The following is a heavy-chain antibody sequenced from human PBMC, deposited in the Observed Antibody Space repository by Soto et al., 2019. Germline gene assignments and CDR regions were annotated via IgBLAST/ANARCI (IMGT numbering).Heavy chain of an antibody. D-gene: IGHD6-19*01. CDR2: IIPIFGTA. CDR3: GRAGADPNYYSSYGRDA. J-gene: IGHJ6*02. CDR1: GGTFSSYA. V-gene: IGHV1-69*06. Sequence: QVQLVQSGAEVKKPGSSVKVSCKASGGTFSSYAISWVRQAPGQGLEWMGGIIPIFGTANYAQKFQGRVTIPGDKPRKKAYMERGTLRSEDTAVYYCGRAGADPNYYSSYGRDAGGQGTTVTVSS.